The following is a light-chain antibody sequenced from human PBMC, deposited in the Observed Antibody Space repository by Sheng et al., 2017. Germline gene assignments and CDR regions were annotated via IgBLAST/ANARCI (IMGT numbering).Light chain of an antibody. V-gene: IGKV1-5*03. J-gene: IGKJ2*01. CDR1: QSLNNW. CDR3: QQYNSFSVT. CDR2: KAS. Sequence: DIQMTQSPSTLSASIGDSVTITCRASQSLNNWLAWYQHKPGKAPKLLIHKASTLETGVPSRFSGSGSGTEFTLTISNLQPEDFATYFCQQYNSFSVTFGQGTKLEIK.